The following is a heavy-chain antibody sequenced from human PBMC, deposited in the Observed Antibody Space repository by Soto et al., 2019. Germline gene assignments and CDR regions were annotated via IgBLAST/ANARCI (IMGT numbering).Heavy chain of an antibody. CDR3: ARHATYYDILRGYYFDY. CDR2: IFPGDSDT. D-gene: IGHD3-9*01. CDR1: GYSFTSYK. Sequence: GESLKISCKGSGYSFTSYKIAWVRQMPGKGLEWMGIIFPGDSDTRYSPSFQGQVTISADKSTSTAYLQWSSLKASDTAMYYCARHATYYDILRGYYFDYWGQGPLVTVSS. V-gene: IGHV5-51*01. J-gene: IGHJ4*02.